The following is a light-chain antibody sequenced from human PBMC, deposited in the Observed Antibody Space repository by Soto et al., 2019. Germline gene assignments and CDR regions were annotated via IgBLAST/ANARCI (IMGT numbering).Light chain of an antibody. CDR1: QSVSSY. V-gene: IGKV3-11*01. J-gene: IGKJ4*01. CDR2: DAS. CDR3: QQRSSWPLT. Sequence: EIVLTQSPATLSLSPGERATLSCRASQSVSSYLAWYQQKPGQAPRLLIYDASNRATGILARFSRSGSGTAFTLPISSLVPEDVAVYYCQQRSSWPLTFGGGTKVEIK.